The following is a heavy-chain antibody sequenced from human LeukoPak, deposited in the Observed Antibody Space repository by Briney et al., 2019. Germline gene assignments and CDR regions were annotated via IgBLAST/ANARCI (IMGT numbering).Heavy chain of an antibody. V-gene: IGHV3-23*01. CDR2: ISGSGGST. CDR1: GFTFSSYA. D-gene: IGHD5-18*01. CDR3: AREGYSYGFSS. Sequence: GGSLRLSCAASGFTFSSYAMSWVRQAPGKGLEWVSAISGSGGSTYYADSVKGRFTISRDNSKNTLYIQMNSLRAEDTAVYYCAREGYSYGFSSWGQGTLVTVSS. J-gene: IGHJ4*02.